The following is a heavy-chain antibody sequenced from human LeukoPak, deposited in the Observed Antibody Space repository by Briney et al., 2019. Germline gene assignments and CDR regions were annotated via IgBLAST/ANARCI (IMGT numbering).Heavy chain of an antibody. V-gene: IGHV5-51*01. CDR3: ARQRDILTDQGADMDV. J-gene: IGHJ6*02. CDR2: IFPGESDT. Sequence: GESLKISGKRSGYSFTSYWSGWVRKMQGKGLEWIGIIFPGESDTSYRTSFQAEVPISDKKSISTAYLQWSSLKASDTAMYYCARQRDILTDQGADMDVWGQGTTVTVSS. D-gene: IGHD3-9*01. CDR1: GYSFTSYW.